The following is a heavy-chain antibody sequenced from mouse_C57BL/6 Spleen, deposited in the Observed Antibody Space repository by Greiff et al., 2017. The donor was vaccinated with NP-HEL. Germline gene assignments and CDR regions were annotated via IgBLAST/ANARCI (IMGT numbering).Heavy chain of an antibody. CDR2: IRNNANGYTT. V-gene: IGHV7-4*01. CDR3: VKAAESGTGPFAY. Sequence: EVKLMESGGGLVQPGASLRLSCAASGFTFTDYYMSWVRQPPGKAPAWLALIRNNANGYTTEYTASVKGRFTISRVISQNILSLQLLTLRAEDRATYYCVKAAESGTGPFAYWGQETLVTVSA. CDR1: GFTFTDYY. J-gene: IGHJ3*01. D-gene: IGHD1-3*01.